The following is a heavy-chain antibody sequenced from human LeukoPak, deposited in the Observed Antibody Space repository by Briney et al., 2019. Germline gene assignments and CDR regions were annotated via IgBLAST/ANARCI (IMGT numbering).Heavy chain of an antibody. V-gene: IGHV4-34*01. D-gene: IGHD3-16*02. CDR2: IYHSGST. CDR1: GGSFSGYY. J-gene: IGHJ4*02. Sequence: SETLSLTCAVYGGSFSGYYWSWVRQPPGKGLEWIGEIYHSGSTNYSPSLKSRVTISVDKSKNQFSLKLSSVTAADTAVYYCARESLALDYWGQGTLVTVSS. CDR3: ARESLALDY.